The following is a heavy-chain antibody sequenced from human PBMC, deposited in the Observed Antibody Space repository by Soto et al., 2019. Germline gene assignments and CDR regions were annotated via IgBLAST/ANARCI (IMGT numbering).Heavy chain of an antibody. CDR3: ARDGTDAFDI. V-gene: IGHV3-48*01. D-gene: IGHD1-26*01. J-gene: IGHJ3*02. Sequence: GSLRLSSAASECTFSSYGMNWIRQAPGKGLEWVSYISSSSSTIYYADSVKGRFTISRDNAKNSLYLQMNSLRAEDTAVYYCARDGTDAFDIWGQGTMVTVSS. CDR1: ECTFSSYG. CDR2: ISSSSSTI.